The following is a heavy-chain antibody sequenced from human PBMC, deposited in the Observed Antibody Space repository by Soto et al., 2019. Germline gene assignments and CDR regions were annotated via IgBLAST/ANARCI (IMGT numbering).Heavy chain of an antibody. CDR2: IYNCGST. V-gene: IGHV4-59*01. CDR1: GGSISSYY. CDR3: ARDSVGSGYD. D-gene: IGHD5-12*01. Sequence: QVQLQESGPGLVKPSETLSLTCTVSGGSISSYYWSWIRQPPAQGLEWVGIIYNCGSTNYNPSLKSRVTISVDTSKHQFSLELMSVTAAEMAVFNCARDSVGSGYDWGQATLVTVSS. J-gene: IGHJ4*02.